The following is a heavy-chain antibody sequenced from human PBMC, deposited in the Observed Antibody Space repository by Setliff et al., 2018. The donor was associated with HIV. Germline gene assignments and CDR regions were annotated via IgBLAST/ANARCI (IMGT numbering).Heavy chain of an antibody. J-gene: IGHJ3*01. CDR2: VKSDRDGGTV. Sequence: GGSLRLSCAASGFTFNKAWMNWVRQAPGKALEWVGRVKSDRDGGTVDYAAPVKGRFTISRDDSKTTLYLQMNSLKTEDTAVYYCSTLVGANPYHDAFDVWGQGTKVTVS. V-gene: IGHV3-15*07. D-gene: IGHD1-26*01. CDR1: GFTFNKAW. CDR3: STLVGANPYHDAFDV.